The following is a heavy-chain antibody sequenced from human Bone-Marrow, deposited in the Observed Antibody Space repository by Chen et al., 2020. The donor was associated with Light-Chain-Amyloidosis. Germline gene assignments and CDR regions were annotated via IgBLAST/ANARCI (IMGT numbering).Heavy chain of an antibody. Sequence: QLQLQESGPGLVEPSQTLSLTCTVSGASIISSDYYCGWMRQAPGKGLEWIGSIFRGDITYYTSSLKSRVTLSVDTSNNHISLRLRSVTAGDTAIYYCARGPSEVEWGVVKSAFAFDFWGQGTMVTVSS. J-gene: IGHJ3*01. V-gene: IGHV4-39*07. D-gene: IGHD2-21*01. CDR3: ARGPSEVEWGVVKSAFAFDF. CDR2: IFRGDIT. CDR1: GASIISSDYY.